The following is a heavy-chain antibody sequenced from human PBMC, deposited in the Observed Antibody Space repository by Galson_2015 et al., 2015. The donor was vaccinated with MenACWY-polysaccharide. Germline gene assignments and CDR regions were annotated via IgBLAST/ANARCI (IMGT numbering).Heavy chain of an antibody. V-gene: IGHV3-15*01. CDR2: IKTKTDGGTT. CDR3: TSITWESLSRYYGMDI. CDR1: GFTFTNTW. Sequence: SLRLSCAASGFTFTNTWMSWVRQAPGRGLEWVGRIKTKTDGGTTDYAAPVKGKFTISRDDSKNTLYLQMNNLKTEDTAVYYCTSITWESLSRYYGMDIWGQGTTVTVSS. J-gene: IGHJ6*02. D-gene: IGHD1-26*01.